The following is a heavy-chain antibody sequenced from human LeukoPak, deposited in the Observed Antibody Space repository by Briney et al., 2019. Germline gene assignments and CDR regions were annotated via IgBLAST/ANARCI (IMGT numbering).Heavy chain of an antibody. D-gene: IGHD6-13*01. Sequence: SDTLSLTCAVSGYSISSSNWWGWTRQPPGKGLEWIGYIYYSGSTYYNPSLKSRVTMSVDTSKNQFSLKLSSVTAVDTAVYYCAKGAAAGTFIDYWGQGTLVTVSS. CDR3: AKGAAAGTFIDY. CDR1: GYSISSSNW. J-gene: IGHJ4*02. V-gene: IGHV4-28*01. CDR2: IYYSGST.